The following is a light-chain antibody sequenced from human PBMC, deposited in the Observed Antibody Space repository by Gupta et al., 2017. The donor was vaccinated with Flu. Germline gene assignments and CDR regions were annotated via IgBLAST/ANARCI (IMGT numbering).Light chain of an antibody. CDR3: HQGYSFPRT. CDR1: HDIGNW. V-gene: IGKV1-12*01. J-gene: IGKJ1*01. Sequence: DIQMTQSPSSVSASVGDKVTITCRASHDIGNWLAWYQQKPGQAPKLLIYADVNLESGVPSRFSGTGSATNFALTISSLQPDDFATYYCHQGYSFPRTFGQGTMVGIK. CDR2: ADV.